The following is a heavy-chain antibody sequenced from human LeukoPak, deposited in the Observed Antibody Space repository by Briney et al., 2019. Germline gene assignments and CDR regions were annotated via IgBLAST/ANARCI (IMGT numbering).Heavy chain of an antibody. D-gene: IGHD3-16*01. V-gene: IGHV3-11*06. CDR3: AGMITDYFDY. Sequence: PGGSLRLSCAASGFTFSDYYMSWIRQAPGKGLKWVSYISGSSGYTNYADSVKGRFTISRDNAKNSLYLQMNSLRAEDTAAYYCAGMITDYFDYWGQGTLVTVSS. CDR1: GFTFSDYY. CDR2: ISGSSGYT. J-gene: IGHJ4*02.